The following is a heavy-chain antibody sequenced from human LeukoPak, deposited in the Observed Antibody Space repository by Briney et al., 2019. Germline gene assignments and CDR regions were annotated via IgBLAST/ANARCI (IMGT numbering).Heavy chain of an antibody. V-gene: IGHV4-34*01. CDR2: MNHSGSN. Sequence: SETLSLTCAVYGGSFSGYYWSWIRQPPGKGLEWIGEMNHSGSNNYNPSLKSRVTISVDTSKNQFSLKLSSVTAADTAVYYCARDDSGSGDALDIWGQGAMVTVSS. D-gene: IGHD1-26*01. CDR3: ARDDSGSGDALDI. J-gene: IGHJ3*02. CDR1: GGSFSGYY.